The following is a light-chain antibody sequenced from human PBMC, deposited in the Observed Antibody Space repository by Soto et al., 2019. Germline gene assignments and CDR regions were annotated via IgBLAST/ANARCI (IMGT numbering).Light chain of an antibody. V-gene: IGLV1-44*01. CDR1: SSNIGSTS. Sequence: QSVLTQPPSASGTPGQRFTISCSGSSSNIGSTSVYWYQQLPGTAPKLLIYSNNRRPSGVPDRLSGSKSGTSASLAISGLQSEDEADYYCAAWDNSLSGWVFGGGTQLTVL. J-gene: IGLJ3*02. CDR2: SNN. CDR3: AAWDNSLSGWV.